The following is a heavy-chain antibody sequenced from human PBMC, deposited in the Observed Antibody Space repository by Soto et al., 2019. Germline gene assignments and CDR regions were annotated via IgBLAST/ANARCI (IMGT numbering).Heavy chain of an antibody. J-gene: IGHJ5*02. Sequence: PGGSLRLSCVASGFTFSDYYMSWIRQAPGKGLEWVANIKQGGSEKYYVDSVKGRFTISRDNAKNSLYLQMNSLRAEDTAVYYCARDVVVVPAAKGGCWFDPWGQGTLVTVSS. CDR1: GFTFSDYY. CDR3: ARDVVVVPAAKGGCWFDP. D-gene: IGHD2-2*01. CDR2: IKQGGSEK. V-gene: IGHV3-7*01.